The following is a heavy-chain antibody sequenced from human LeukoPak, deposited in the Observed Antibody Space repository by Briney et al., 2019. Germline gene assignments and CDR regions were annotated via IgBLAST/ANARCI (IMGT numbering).Heavy chain of an antibody. CDR2: IYYSGST. CDR3: ARDDPSYSSGFDY. Sequence: PSETLSLTCTVSGGSISSYYGSWIRQPPGKGLEWIGHIYYSGSTNYNPSLKSRVTISVDTSKNQFSLKLSSVTAADTAVYYCARDDPSYSSGFDYWGQGTLVTVSS. V-gene: IGHV4-59*01. J-gene: IGHJ4*02. CDR1: GGSISSYY. D-gene: IGHD6-19*01.